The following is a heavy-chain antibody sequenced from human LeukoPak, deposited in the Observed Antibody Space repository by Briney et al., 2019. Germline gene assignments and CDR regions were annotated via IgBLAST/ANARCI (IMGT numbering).Heavy chain of an antibody. CDR1: GFTFTNYW. D-gene: IGHD1-26*01. Sequence: GGSLRLSCAASGFTFTNYWLTWVRQAPGKGLEWVANIKQDGSEKYYVDSVKGRFTISRDNAKNSLYLQMNSLRAEDTAMYYCARTRGSYCFDFWGQGTLVTVSS. J-gene: IGHJ4*02. V-gene: IGHV3-7*05. CDR3: ARTRGSYCFDF. CDR2: IKQDGSEK.